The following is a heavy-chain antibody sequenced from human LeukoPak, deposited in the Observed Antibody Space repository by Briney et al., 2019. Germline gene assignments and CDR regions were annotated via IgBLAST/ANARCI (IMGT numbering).Heavy chain of an antibody. CDR1: GDSLNTYY. V-gene: IGHV4-59*01. J-gene: IGHJ5*02. CDR2: VASSGTS. CDR3: ARVVLGVVTSNGSEP. D-gene: IGHD2-21*02. Sequence: PSETLSLTCTVSGDSLNTYYWTWIRQTLGKKLEWIGFVASSGTSNYNPSLKSRVSLSIDTSKNQFSLALTSVTPADTAVYYCARVVLGVVTSNGSEPWGQGTLVSVSS.